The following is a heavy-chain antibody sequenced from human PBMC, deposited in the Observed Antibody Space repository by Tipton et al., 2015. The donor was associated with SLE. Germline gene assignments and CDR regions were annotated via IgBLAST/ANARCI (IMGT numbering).Heavy chain of an antibody. J-gene: IGHJ4*02. CDR1: GGSISSSSSY. Sequence: TLSLTCTVSGGSISSSSSYWGWIRQPPGKGLEWIGSIYYSGSTYCNPSFKSRVTILIDTSKNQFSLRLSSVTAADTAVYHCARTRSSTSPFFDYWGQGTRFSVSS. D-gene: IGHD2-2*01. CDR2: IYYSGST. V-gene: IGHV4-39*07. CDR3: ARTRSSTSPFFDY.